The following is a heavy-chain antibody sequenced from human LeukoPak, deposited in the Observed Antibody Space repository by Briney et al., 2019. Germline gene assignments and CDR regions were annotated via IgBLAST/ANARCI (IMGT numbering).Heavy chain of an antibody. CDR2: IYPDDSDT. CDR1: GHTFTNSR. J-gene: IGHJ5*02. D-gene: IGHD2-8*01. Sequence: GESLKISCTGSGHTFTNSRIAWVRQKPGKGLEWMGIIYPDDSDTRYNPSFQGQVTISADKSISTAYLQWSSLKASDTAMYYCARSAGHCANGVCYSYNWFDPWGQGTLVTVSS. V-gene: IGHV5-51*01. CDR3: ARSAGHCANGVCYSYNWFDP.